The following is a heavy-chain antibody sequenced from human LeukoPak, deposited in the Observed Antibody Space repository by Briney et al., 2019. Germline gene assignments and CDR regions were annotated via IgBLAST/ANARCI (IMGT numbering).Heavy chain of an antibody. J-gene: IGHJ4*02. Sequence: GGSLRLSCAASGFTFSSYAMSWVRQAPGKGLEWVSAISGSGGSTYYADSVKGRFTISRDNSKNTLYLQMNSLRAEDTAVYYCAKGSMSYDFWSGYLEYYFDYWGQGTLVTVSS. V-gene: IGHV3-23*01. D-gene: IGHD3-3*01. CDR1: GFTFSSYA. CDR3: AKGSMSYDFWSGYLEYYFDY. CDR2: ISGSGGST.